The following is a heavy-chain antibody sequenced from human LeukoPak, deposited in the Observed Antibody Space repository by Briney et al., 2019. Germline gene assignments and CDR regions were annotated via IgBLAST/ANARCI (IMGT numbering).Heavy chain of an antibody. CDR3: ATGAGDYGYFQH. Sequence: PGGSLRLSCAASGFTFSSYGMHWVRQAPGKGLEWVAVISYDGSNKYYADSVKGRFTISRDNSKNTLYLQMNSLRAEDTAVYYCATGAGDYGYFQHWSQGTLVTVSS. CDR2: ISYDGSNK. V-gene: IGHV3-30*03. J-gene: IGHJ1*01. D-gene: IGHD4-17*01. CDR1: GFTFSSYG.